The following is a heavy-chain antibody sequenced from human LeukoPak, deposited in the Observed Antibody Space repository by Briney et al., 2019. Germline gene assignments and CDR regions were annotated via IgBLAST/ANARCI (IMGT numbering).Heavy chain of an antibody. CDR1: GYTFTGYY. J-gene: IGHJ5*02. Sequence: ASVKVSCKASGYTFTGYYMHWVRQAPGQGLEWMGWINPNSGGTNYAQKFQGRVTMTTDTSTSTAYMELRSLRSDDTAVYYCARGAAMMGYNWFDPWGQGTLVTVSS. CDR2: INPNSGGT. D-gene: IGHD2-2*01. V-gene: IGHV1-2*02. CDR3: ARGAAMMGYNWFDP.